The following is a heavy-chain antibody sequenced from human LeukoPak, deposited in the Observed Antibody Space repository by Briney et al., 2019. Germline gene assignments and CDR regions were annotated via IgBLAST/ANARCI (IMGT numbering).Heavy chain of an antibody. CDR1: GGSFSGYY. J-gene: IGHJ4*02. Sequence: SETLSLTCAVYGGSFSGYYWSWIRQPPGKGLEWIGEINHSRSTNYNPSLKSRVTISVDTSKNQFSLKLSSVTAADTAVYYCARDSGYSSGWYDYWGQGTLVTVSS. D-gene: IGHD6-19*01. CDR2: INHSRST. V-gene: IGHV4-34*01. CDR3: ARDSGYSSGWYDY.